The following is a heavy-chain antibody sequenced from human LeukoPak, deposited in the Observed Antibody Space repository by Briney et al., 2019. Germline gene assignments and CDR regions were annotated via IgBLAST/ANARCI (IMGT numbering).Heavy chain of an antibody. CDR1: GFTFCNYD. J-gene: IGHJ4*02. V-gene: IGHV3-30*18. Sequence: AGGSLRLSCAASGFTFCNYDMHWGRQALGKGLEGVAVILYDGTNKYYPYYVKGRFTISSENSTRTLYLQMNSMRAEDTAVYYCAKENDFVYWGQGTLVTVSS. CDR3: AKENDFVY. D-gene: IGHD3-3*01. CDR2: ILYDGTNK.